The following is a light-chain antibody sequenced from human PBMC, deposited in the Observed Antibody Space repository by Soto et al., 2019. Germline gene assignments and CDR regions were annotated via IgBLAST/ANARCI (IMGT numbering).Light chain of an antibody. Sequence: IQMTQSPSTLSASVGDRVTITCRARQSISAWLAWYQQKPGKAPNLLIYKASTLESGVPSRFSGSGFGTEFTLTISSLQPDDFATYYCQQYNIYSRTFGQGTKVEIK. CDR1: QSISAW. J-gene: IGKJ1*01. CDR3: QQYNIYSRT. CDR2: KAS. V-gene: IGKV1-5*03.